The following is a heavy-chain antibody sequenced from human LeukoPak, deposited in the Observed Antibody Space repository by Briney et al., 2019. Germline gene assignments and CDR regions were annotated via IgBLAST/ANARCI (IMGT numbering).Heavy chain of an antibody. J-gene: IGHJ4*02. V-gene: IGHV3-64*01. Sequence: GGSLRLSCVAPGFIFSHYAMHWVRQAPGKGLEYVSVITSSGDITYYANSVKGRFTVSRDNSKDTLNLQMDSLRVDDTAVYYCARGEGGAYYWGQGTLVTVSS. CDR1: GFIFSHYA. D-gene: IGHD1-26*01. CDR3: ARGEGGAYY. CDR2: ITSSGDIT.